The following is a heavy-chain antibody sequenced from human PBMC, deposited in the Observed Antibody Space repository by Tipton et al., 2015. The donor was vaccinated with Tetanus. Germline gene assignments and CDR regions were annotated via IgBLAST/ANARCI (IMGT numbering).Heavy chain of an antibody. CDR3: ARVPATRGYGGTNWFDP. CDR2: INHSGST. Sequence: TLSLTCTVSGGSISSSSYYWGWIRQPPGKGLEWIGEINHSGSTNYNPSLKSRVTISVDTSKNQFSLKLSSLTAADTAVYYCARVPATRGYGGTNWFDPWGQGTLVTVSS. V-gene: IGHV4-39*07. J-gene: IGHJ5*02. CDR1: GGSISSSSYY. D-gene: IGHD1/OR15-1a*01.